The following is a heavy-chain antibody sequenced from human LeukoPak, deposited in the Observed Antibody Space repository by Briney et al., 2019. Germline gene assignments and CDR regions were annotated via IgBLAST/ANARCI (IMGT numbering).Heavy chain of an antibody. V-gene: IGHV3-53*01. Sequence: GGSLRLSCAASGFDVSFNYVGWVRQAPGKGLEWVSVIHTGGTTHYADSVTGRFTISKDTSNNTVYLQMNSVRAEDTAKYYCARVWFGYFFQWGQGALVTVSS. CDR1: GFDVSFNY. D-gene: IGHD3-10*01. J-gene: IGHJ4*02. CDR2: IHTGGTT. CDR3: ARVWFGYFFQ.